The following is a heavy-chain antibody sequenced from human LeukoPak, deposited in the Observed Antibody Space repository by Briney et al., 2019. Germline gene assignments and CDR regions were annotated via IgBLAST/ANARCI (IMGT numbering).Heavy chain of an antibody. Sequence: GESLKISCKGSGYSFTSYWIGWVRQMPGKGLEWMGIIYPGDSDTRYSPSFQGQVTTSADKSISTAYLQWSGLKASDTAMHYFATSGYSSGWYRNWFDPWGQGTLVTVSS. V-gene: IGHV5-51*01. CDR1: GYSFTSYW. J-gene: IGHJ5*02. CDR3: ATSGYSSGWYRNWFDP. D-gene: IGHD6-19*01. CDR2: IYPGDSDT.